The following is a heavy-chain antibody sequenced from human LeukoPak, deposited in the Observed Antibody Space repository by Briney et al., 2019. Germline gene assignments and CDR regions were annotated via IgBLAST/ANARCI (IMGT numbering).Heavy chain of an antibody. J-gene: IGHJ6*03. V-gene: IGHV1-8*03. D-gene: IGHD6-13*01. Sequence: ASVKVSCKASGYTFTSYDINWVRQATGQGLEWMGWMNPNSGNTGCAQKFQGRVTITRNTSISTAYMELSSLRSEDTAVYDCARGSTNMDVWGKGTTVTVSS. CDR1: GYTFTSYD. CDR2: MNPNSGNT. CDR3: ARGSTNMDV.